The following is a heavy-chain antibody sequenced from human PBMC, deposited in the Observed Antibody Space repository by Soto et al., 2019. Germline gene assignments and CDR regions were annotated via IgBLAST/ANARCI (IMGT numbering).Heavy chain of an antibody. CDR1: GGSVSSGSYY. CDR2: LSYGGST. CDR3: ARQTALYAMDF. J-gene: IGHJ6*02. V-gene: IGHV4-61*01. Sequence: QVQLQESGPGLVKPSETLSLTCTVSGGSVSSGSYYWSWIRQPPGKGLEWIGYLSYGGSTNYNPSLKSRVTISIDTSKNQFSLRLSSVTAADTAVYYCARQTALYAMDFWGQGTTVTVSS.